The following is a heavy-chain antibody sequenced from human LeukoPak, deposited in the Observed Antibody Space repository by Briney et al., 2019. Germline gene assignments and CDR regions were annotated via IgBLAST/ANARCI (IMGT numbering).Heavy chain of an antibody. CDR1: GFTFDDYG. CDR3: AKGARGSGWYGDWFDP. Sequence: GGSLRLSCAASGFTFDDYGMSWVRQAPGKGLEWVSGINWNGGSTGYADSVKGRFTISRDNSKNSLYLQMNSLRAEDTALYYCAKGARGSGWYGDWFDPWGQGTLVTVSS. CDR2: INWNGGST. D-gene: IGHD6-19*01. J-gene: IGHJ5*02. V-gene: IGHV3-20*04.